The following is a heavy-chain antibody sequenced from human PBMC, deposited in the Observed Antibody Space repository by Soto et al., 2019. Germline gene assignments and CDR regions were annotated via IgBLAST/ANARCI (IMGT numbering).Heavy chain of an antibody. D-gene: IGHD6-19*01. V-gene: IGHV3-30*18. Sequence: GGSLRLSCAASGFAFSNYAMNWVRQAPGKGLEWVAVISYDGSNKYYADSVKGRFIISRDNSKNTLYVQMNSLRVEDTAVYYCAKGDSRGWTDYRGQGTLVTVSS. CDR2: ISYDGSNK. J-gene: IGHJ4*02. CDR1: GFAFSNYA. CDR3: AKGDSRGWTDY.